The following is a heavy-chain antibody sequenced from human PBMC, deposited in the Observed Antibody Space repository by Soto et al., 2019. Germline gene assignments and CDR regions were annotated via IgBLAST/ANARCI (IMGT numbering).Heavy chain of an antibody. CDR2: IYYSGST. D-gene: IGHD3-3*01. CDR1: GGSISSSSYY. V-gene: IGHV4-39*01. J-gene: IGHJ6*02. Sequence: SETLSLTCTVSGGSISSSSYYWGWIRQPPGKGLEWIGSIYYSGSTYYNPSLKSRVTISVDTSKNQFSLRLSSVTAADTAVYYCARIGLEYNYYGMDVWGQGTTV. CDR3: ARIGLEYNYYGMDV.